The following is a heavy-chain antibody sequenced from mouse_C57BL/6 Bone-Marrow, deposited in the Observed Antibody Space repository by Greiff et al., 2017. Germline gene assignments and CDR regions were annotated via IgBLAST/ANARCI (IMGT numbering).Heavy chain of an antibody. Sequence: VQLQQPGAELVRPGSSVKLSCKASGYTFTSYWMDWVKQRPGQGLEWIGNIYPSDSETHYNQKFKDQATLTVDKSSSTAYMQLSSLTSEDTAVYYCARGGDDDAWFDYWGQGTPVTVAA. J-gene: IGHJ3*01. CDR2: IYPSDSET. CDR3: ARGGDDDAWFDY. V-gene: IGHV1-61*01. D-gene: IGHD2-4*01. CDR1: GYTFTSYW.